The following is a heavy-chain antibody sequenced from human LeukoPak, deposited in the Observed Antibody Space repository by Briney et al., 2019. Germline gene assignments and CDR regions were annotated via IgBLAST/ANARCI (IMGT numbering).Heavy chain of an antibody. V-gene: IGHV3-30*04. J-gene: IGHJ6*03. D-gene: IGHD6-13*01. Sequence: GRSLRLSCAASGFTFSSYAMHWVRQAPGKGLEWVAVISYDGSNKYCADSVKGRFTISRDNSKNTLYLQMNSLRAEDTAVYYCARDAAGYYYYMDVWGKGTTVTVSS. CDR2: ISYDGSNK. CDR3: ARDAAGYYYYMDV. CDR1: GFTFSSYA.